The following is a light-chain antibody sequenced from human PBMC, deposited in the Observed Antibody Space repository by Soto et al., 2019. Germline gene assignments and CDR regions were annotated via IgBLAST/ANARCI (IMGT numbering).Light chain of an antibody. V-gene: IGKV1-33*01. CDR2: DAS. J-gene: IGKJ5*01. CDR1: QDINKN. Sequence: DIQMTQSPSSLSASVGDSVTITCQASQDINKNLIWYQQKPGKAPKXXSYDASDLETVVPSRFSGSGAGTGFTFTISSLQPEDFATYYCQQYERLPLTFGQGTRLEIK. CDR3: QQYERLPLT.